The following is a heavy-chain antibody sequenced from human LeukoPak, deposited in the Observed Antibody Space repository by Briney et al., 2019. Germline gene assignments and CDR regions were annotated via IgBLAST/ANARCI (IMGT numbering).Heavy chain of an antibody. CDR3: ARDGRAAVAGRPSLHYYYGMDV. CDR2: INPSGGST. D-gene: IGHD6-19*01. V-gene: IGHV1-46*01. CDR1: GYTFTSYY. J-gene: IGHJ6*02. Sequence: RASVKVSCKASGYTFTSYYMHWVRQAPGQGLEWMGIINPSGGSTSYAQKFQGRVTMTRDTSTSTVYMELSSLRSEDTAVYYCARDGRAAVAGRPSLHYYYGMDVWGQGTTVTVSS.